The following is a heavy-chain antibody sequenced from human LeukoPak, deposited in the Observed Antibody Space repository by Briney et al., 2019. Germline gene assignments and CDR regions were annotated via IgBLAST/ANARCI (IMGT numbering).Heavy chain of an antibody. D-gene: IGHD7-27*01. CDR2: IWNDGSKK. Sequence: PGRSLRLSCATSGFTFSRHGMHWVRQAPGKGLEWVAVIWNDGSKKYYAESVKGRFSISRDNSENTLYLQMNSLRAEDTAVYFCARPGERWDNWYFDLWGRGTLVTVSS. CDR1: GFTFSRHG. J-gene: IGHJ2*01. CDR3: ARPGERWDNWYFDL. V-gene: IGHV3-33*01.